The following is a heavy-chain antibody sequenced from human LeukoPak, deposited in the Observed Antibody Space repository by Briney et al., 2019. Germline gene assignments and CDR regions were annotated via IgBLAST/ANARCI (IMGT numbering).Heavy chain of an antibody. D-gene: IGHD1-26*01. J-gene: IGHJ3*02. CDR1: GFTFSDYY. CDR3: ARGSGTYDAFDI. CDR2: ISRSISTI. V-gene: IGHV3-11*04. Sequence: GSLRLSCAASGFTFSDYYMAWIRQAPGKGLEWVSYISRSISTIYYADSVKGRFTISRDNAKNSLYLQMNSLRAEDTAVYYCARGSGTYDAFDIWGQGTMATVSS.